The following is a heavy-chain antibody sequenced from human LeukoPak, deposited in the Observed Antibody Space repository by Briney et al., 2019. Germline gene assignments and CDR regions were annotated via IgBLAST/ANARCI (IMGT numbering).Heavy chain of an antibody. CDR1: GFTFSNYA. D-gene: IGHD6-13*01. Sequence: GGSLRLSCAASGFTFSNYAMSWVRQAPGKGLEWVSAISGSGGSTYYADSVKGRFTISSDSAKNTLYLEMSGLRAEDTAMYFCAKGEAAAAGGFDYWGQGALVTVSS. J-gene: IGHJ4*02. CDR2: ISGSGGST. CDR3: AKGEAAAAGGFDY. V-gene: IGHV3-23*01.